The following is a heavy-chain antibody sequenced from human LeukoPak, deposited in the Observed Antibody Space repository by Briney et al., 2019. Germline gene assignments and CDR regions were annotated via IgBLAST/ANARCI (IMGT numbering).Heavy chain of an antibody. CDR3: AKNYDILTGLSPFDY. Sequence: GGSLRLPCAASGFTFSSYGMHWVRQAPGKGLEWVAVIWYDGSNKYYADSVKGRFTISRDNSKNTLYLRMNSLRAEDTAVYYCAKNYDILTGLSPFDYWGQGTLVTVSS. CDR1: GFTFSSYG. V-gene: IGHV3-33*06. D-gene: IGHD3-9*01. J-gene: IGHJ4*02. CDR2: IWYDGSNK.